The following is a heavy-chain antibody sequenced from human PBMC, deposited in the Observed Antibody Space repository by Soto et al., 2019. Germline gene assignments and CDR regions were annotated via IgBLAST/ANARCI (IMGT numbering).Heavy chain of an antibody. V-gene: IGHV4-30-4*01. CDR3: ARDRDYFDYYYGMDV. Sequence: QVQLQESGPGLVKPSQTLSLTCTVSGGSISSGDYYWSWIRQPPGKGLEWIGYIYYSGSTYYNPSLKNRVTISVDTSKTAFALKLSSVTAADTAVYYCARDRDYFDYYYGMDVWGQGTTVTVSS. CDR2: IYYSGST. D-gene: IGHD4-17*01. J-gene: IGHJ6*02. CDR1: GGSISSGDYY.